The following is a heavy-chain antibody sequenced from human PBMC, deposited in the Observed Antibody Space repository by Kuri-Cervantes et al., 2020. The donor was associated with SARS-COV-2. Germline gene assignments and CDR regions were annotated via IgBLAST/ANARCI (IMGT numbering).Heavy chain of an antibody. CDR3: ARGQTWHSNYRYGMDV. Sequence: KVSCKGSGYSFTSYWIGWVRQMPGKGLEWMGIIYPGDSDTRYSPSFQGQVTISADKSISTAYLQWSSLKASDTAMYYCARGQTWHSNYRYGMDVWGQGTTVTVSS. CDR2: IYPGDSDT. CDR1: GYSFTSYW. D-gene: IGHD4-11*01. J-gene: IGHJ6*02. V-gene: IGHV5-51*01.